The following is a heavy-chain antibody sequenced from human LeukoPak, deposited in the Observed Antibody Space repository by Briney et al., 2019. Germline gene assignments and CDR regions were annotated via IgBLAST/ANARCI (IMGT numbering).Heavy chain of an antibody. D-gene: IGHD6-13*01. Sequence: GGSLRLSCAASGFDLTTYAMTWVRQAPAKGLEWVSSIRIGGGGTYYADSVKGRFTISRDNSENTLHLQMNNLRVEDTARYFCARCMVLSQGWCNWFDPWGQGTLDTVSS. CDR2: IRIGGGGT. V-gene: IGHV3-23*01. CDR3: ARCMVLSQGWCNWFDP. CDR1: GFDLTTYA. J-gene: IGHJ5*02.